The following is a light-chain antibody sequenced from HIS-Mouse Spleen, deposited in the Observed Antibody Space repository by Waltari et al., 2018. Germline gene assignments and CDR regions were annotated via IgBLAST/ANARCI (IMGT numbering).Light chain of an antibody. CDR2: EGS. J-gene: IGLJ3*02. Sequence: SALPQPASVSVSPGPSLTLPCPATTRPVAISNLLARYQQHPGKAPKLMIYEGSKRPSGVSNRFSGSKSGNTASLTISGLQTEDEADYYCCSYAGSSTYWVFGGGTKLTVL. CDR3: CSYAGSSTYWV. V-gene: IGLV2-23*01. CDR1: TRPVAISNL.